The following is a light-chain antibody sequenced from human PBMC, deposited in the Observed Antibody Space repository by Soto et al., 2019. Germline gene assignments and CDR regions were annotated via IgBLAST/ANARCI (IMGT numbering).Light chain of an antibody. V-gene: IGKV3-11*01. CDR1: QSVGSY. CDR3: QQRSDWPIT. Sequence: IVLTQSPGHLSLSPVEIATLSCRANQSVGSYLAWYQQKVGQAPRLLIYDASKRATGLPDRFSGGGSGTDFTLTISSLEPEDFAVYYCQQRSDWPITFGQGTRLEIK. CDR2: DAS. J-gene: IGKJ5*01.